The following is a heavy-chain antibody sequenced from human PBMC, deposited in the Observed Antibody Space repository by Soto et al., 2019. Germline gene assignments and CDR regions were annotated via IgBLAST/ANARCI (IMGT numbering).Heavy chain of an antibody. Sequence: GGSLRLSCAASGFTFSSYAMKWVRQAPGKGLEWVSLIGESGTPTYYADSVKGRFTISRDNAKNSLYLQMNSLRAEDTAVYYCARYGLLQKGAFDIWGQGTMVTVSS. J-gene: IGHJ3*02. CDR2: IGESGTPT. CDR1: GFTFSSYA. V-gene: IGHV3-21*04. CDR3: ARYGLLQKGAFDI. D-gene: IGHD6-19*01.